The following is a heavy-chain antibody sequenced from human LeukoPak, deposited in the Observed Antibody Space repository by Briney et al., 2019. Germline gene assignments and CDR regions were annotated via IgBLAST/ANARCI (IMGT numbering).Heavy chain of an antibody. J-gene: IGHJ5*02. CDR3: ARDLSYYESGTYYYGGSWFDP. CDR1: GFTFSNYA. D-gene: IGHD3-10*01. CDR2: ISGSGDST. Sequence: PGGSLRLSCAASGFTFSNYAMRWVRQAPGKGLEWVSGISGSGDSTYYADSVKGRFTISRDNSKNTLYLQMNSLRAEDTAVYYCARDLSYYESGTYYYGGSWFDPWGQGTLVTVSS. V-gene: IGHV3-23*01.